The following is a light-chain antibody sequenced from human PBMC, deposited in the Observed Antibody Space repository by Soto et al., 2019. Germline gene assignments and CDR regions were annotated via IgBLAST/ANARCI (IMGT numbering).Light chain of an antibody. Sequence: QPVLTQPPSVSGTPGQRVTISCSGSSSNIGRNYVSWYQQLPGTAPKLLLYSNSQRPSGVPDRFSGSKSGTSASLAISELRPEDEADYYCAAWDDILRGVFGGGTKLTVL. J-gene: IGLJ3*02. CDR3: AAWDDILRGV. CDR2: SNS. CDR1: SSNIGRNY. V-gene: IGLV1-47*02.